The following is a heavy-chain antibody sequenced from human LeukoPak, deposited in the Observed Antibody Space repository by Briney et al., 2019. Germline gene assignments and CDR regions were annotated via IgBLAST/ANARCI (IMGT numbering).Heavy chain of an antibody. CDR2: ISSSSSYI. CDR1: GFTFSSYS. Sequence: GGSLRLPCAASGFTFSSYSMNWVRQAPGKGLEWVSSISSSSSYIYYADSVKGRFTISRDNAKNSLYLQMNSLRAEDTAVYYCARDTGSVDNVFDYWGQGTLVTVSS. D-gene: IGHD3-10*01. CDR3: ARDTGSVDNVFDY. J-gene: IGHJ4*02. V-gene: IGHV3-21*01.